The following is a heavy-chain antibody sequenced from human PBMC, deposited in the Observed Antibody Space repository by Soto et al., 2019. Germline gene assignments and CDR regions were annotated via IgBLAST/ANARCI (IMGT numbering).Heavy chain of an antibody. D-gene: IGHD6-13*01. Sequence: PSETLSLTCTVSGGSINSGDYYWSWIRQHPGKGLEWIGYIYYSGSTYYNPSLKSRVTISVDTSKNQFSLKLSSVTAADTAVYYCARSLGVAAAGPFDYWGQGTLVTVSS. V-gene: IGHV4-31*03. CDR2: IYYSGST. J-gene: IGHJ4*02. CDR3: ARSLGVAAAGPFDY. CDR1: GGSINSGDYY.